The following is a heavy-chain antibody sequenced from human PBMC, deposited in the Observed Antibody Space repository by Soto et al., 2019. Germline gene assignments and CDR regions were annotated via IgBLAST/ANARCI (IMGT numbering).Heavy chain of an antibody. J-gene: IGHJ4*02. CDR3: ARGIGSRYDYIWGSYRYSAFDY. CDR1: GGSFSGYY. Sequence: SETLSLTCAVYGGSFSGYYWSWIRQPPGKGLEWIGEINHSGSTNYNPSLKSRVTISVDTSKNQFSLKLSSVTAADTAVYYCARGIGSRYDYIWGSYRYSAFDYRGQGTLVTVSS. D-gene: IGHD3-16*02. CDR2: INHSGST. V-gene: IGHV4-34*01.